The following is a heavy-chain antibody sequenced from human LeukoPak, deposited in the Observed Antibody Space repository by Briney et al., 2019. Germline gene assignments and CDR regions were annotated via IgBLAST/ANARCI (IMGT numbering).Heavy chain of an antibody. CDR1: GFTVSSNY. CDR3: ARAENNAFDI. J-gene: IGHJ3*02. CDR2: IYSGGST. D-gene: IGHD1/OR15-1a*01. Sequence: WGSLRLSCAASGFTVSSNYMSWVRQAPGKGLEWVSVIYSGGSTYYADSVKGRFTISRDNSKNTLYLQMNSLRAEDTAVYYCARAENNAFDIWGQGTMVTVSS. V-gene: IGHV3-53*01.